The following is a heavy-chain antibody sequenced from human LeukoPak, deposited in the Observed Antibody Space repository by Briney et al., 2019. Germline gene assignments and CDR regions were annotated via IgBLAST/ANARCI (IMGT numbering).Heavy chain of an antibody. CDR2: ISYDGSNK. D-gene: IGHD5-12*01. CDR3: AKDSGYDYYYYCGMDV. V-gene: IGHV3-30*18. CDR1: GFTFSTYG. Sequence: GRSLRLSCAASGFTFSTYGMHWVRQAPGKGLEWVAVISYDGSNKYYADSVKGRFTISRDNSKNTLYLEMNSLRAEGTAVYYCAKDSGYDYYYYCGMDVWGQGTTVTVSS. J-gene: IGHJ6*02.